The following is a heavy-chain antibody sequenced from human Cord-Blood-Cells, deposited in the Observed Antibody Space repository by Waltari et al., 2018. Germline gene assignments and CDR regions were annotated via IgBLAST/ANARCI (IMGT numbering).Heavy chain of an antibody. CDR3: AREVRNYYGSGSYFMPDAFDI. Sequence: EVQLVESGGGLVKPGGSLRLSCAASGFTFSSYSMNWVRQAPGKGLGWGSSISSSSSYIYYADSVKGRFTISRDNAKNSLYLQMNSLRAEDTAVYYCAREVRNYYGSGSYFMPDAFDIWGQGTMVTVSS. CDR2: ISSSSSYI. D-gene: IGHD3-10*01. CDR1: GFTFSSYS. V-gene: IGHV3-21*01. J-gene: IGHJ3*02.